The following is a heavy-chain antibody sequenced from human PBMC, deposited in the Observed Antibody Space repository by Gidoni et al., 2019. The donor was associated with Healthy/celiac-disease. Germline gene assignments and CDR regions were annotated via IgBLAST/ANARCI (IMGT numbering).Heavy chain of an antibody. J-gene: IGHJ6*02. V-gene: IGHV4-34*01. CDR2: INHRGSN. CDR1: GGSFSGYY. CDR3: ARTLRLAARRMDV. Sequence: KPSETLSCTCAVYGGSFSGYYWSWIRQTPGKGLEWNGEINHRGSNNYNPSLKSRVTISVDTSKNQFSLKLSSMTAADTAVYYFARTLRLAARRMDVWGQGTTVTVSS. D-gene: IGHD6-6*01.